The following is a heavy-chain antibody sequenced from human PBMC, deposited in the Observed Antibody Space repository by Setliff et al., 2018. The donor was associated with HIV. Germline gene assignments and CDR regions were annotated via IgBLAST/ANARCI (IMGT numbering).Heavy chain of an antibody. J-gene: IGHJ4*02. Sequence: GGSLRLSCAASGFTFSTFAMSWVRQAPGKGLEWVSTISHSGETTYFADSVKGRFTISVDTSKAQCSLNLSSVTAADTAKYYCATLDAHGKNFLGFWGQGTLVTVSS. CDR3: ATLDAHGKNFLGF. CDR2: ISHSGETT. V-gene: IGHV3-23*01. CDR1: GFTFSTFA. D-gene: IGHD1-1*01.